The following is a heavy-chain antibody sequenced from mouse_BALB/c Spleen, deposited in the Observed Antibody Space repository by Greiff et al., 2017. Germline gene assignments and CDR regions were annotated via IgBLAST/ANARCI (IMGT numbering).Heavy chain of an antibody. Sequence: EVKLVESGGGLVQPGGSLKLSCAASGFDFSRYWMSWVRQAPGKGLEWIGEINPDSSTINYTPSLKDKFIISRDNAKNTLYLQMSKVRSEDTALYYCARLYGNYVFLDYWGQGTTLTVSS. V-gene: IGHV4-1*02. CDR2: INPDSSTI. J-gene: IGHJ2*01. D-gene: IGHD2-10*02. CDR1: GFDFSRYW. CDR3: ARLYGNYVFLDY.